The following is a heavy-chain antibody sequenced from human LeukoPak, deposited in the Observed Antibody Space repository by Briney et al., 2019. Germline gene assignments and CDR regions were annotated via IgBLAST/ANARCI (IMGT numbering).Heavy chain of an antibody. CDR1: GFPFGSYA. J-gene: IGHJ4*02. CDR3: AKVDYWSPENYLDS. V-gene: IGHV3-23*01. CDR2: ITDGADT. D-gene: IGHD1-1*01. Sequence: GGSLGLSCAASGFPFGSYAMTWVRQAPGKGLESVSVITDGADTYYADSVKGRFTISRDNSQNTVHLQMDNLRADDTAVYYCAKVDYWSPENYLDSWGQGTLVTVSS.